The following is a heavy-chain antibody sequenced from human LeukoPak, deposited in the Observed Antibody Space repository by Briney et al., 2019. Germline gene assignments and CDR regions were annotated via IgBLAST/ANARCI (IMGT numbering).Heavy chain of an antibody. V-gene: IGHV3-30*18. CDR2: ISYDGSNK. D-gene: IGHD3-9*01. Sequence: PGRSLRLSCAASGFTFSSYGMHWVRQAPGKGLEWVAVISYDGSNKYYADSVKGRFTISRDNSKNTVYLQMNSLRAEDTAVYYCAKGQLRYFDWLSSYYYYGMHVWGQGTTVTVSS. CDR1: GFTFSSYG. CDR3: AKGQLRYFDWLSSYYYYGMHV. J-gene: IGHJ6*02.